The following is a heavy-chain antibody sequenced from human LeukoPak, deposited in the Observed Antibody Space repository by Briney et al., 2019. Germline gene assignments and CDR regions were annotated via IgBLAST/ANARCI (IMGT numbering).Heavy chain of an antibody. CDR1: GFTFRTYA. D-gene: IGHD5-24*01. J-gene: IGHJ4*02. CDR3: ARRTMSAFDS. Sequence: PGGSLRLSCTASGFTFRTYAMNWVRQAPGKGLEWLSGISGSGNGTYYADFVKGRSTISRDNSKNMVYLQMNSLTVEDAATYYCARRTMSAFDSWGQGTLLIVSS. CDR2: ISGSGNGT. V-gene: IGHV3-23*01.